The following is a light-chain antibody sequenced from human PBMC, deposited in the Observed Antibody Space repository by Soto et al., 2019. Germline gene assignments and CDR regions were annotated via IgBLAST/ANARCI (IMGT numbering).Light chain of an antibody. J-gene: IGLJ2*01. CDR2: GNS. V-gene: IGLV1-40*01. CDR1: SSNIGAGYD. Sequence: QSVLTQPPSVSGAPGQRVTISCTGSSSNIGAGYDVHWYQQLPGTAPKLLISGNSNRPSGVPDRFSGSKSATSASLAITGLDAEDEADYYCQSYDSSLSGVVFGGGTKLTVL. CDR3: QSYDSSLSGVV.